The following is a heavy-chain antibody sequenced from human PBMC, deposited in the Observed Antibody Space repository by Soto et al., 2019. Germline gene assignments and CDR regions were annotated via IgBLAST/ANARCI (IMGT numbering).Heavy chain of an antibody. V-gene: IGHV4-31*03. CDR3: AREGGSYDSGGYLIRGAFDI. CDR2: IYFRGNT. Sequence: QVQLQESGPGLVKPSQTLSLTCSVSGDSISRIAYYWTWIRQHPEKGLEWIGNIYFRGNTYYSPSLESRLPISVDTSKNQFSLKLTSVTAADTAVYYCAREGGSYDSGGYLIRGAFDIWGQGTMVTVSS. D-gene: IGHD3-22*01. CDR1: GDSISRIAYY. J-gene: IGHJ3*02.